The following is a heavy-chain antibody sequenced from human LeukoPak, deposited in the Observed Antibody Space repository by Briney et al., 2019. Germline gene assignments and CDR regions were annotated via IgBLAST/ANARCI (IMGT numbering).Heavy chain of an antibody. D-gene: IGHD2-15*01. J-gene: IGHJ4*02. CDR1: GFTFSSFA. CDR3: ARGLSSDGSYFFDF. V-gene: IGHV3-23*01. CDR2: ISGSGSRT. Sequence: GGSLRLSCAASGFTFSSFAMSWVRQAPGKGLEWVSSISGSGSRTYYADSVKGRSTISRDNSKKTLYLQMDSLRAEDTAAYYCARGLSSDGSYFFDFWGQGTLVTASS.